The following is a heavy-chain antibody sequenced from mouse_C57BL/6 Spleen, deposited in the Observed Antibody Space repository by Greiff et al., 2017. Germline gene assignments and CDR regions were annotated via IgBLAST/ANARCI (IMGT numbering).Heavy chain of an antibody. D-gene: IGHD1-1*01. CDR1: GYTFTSYW. V-gene: IGHV1-69*01. Sequence: VQLQQPGAELVMPGASVKLSCKASGYTFTSYWMHWVKQSPGQGLEWIGEIDPSDSYTNYNQKFKGKSTLTVDKSSSTAYMQLSSLTSEDAAVYYCARSELRFFDYWGQGTTLTVSS. J-gene: IGHJ2*01. CDR2: IDPSDSYT. CDR3: ARSELRFFDY.